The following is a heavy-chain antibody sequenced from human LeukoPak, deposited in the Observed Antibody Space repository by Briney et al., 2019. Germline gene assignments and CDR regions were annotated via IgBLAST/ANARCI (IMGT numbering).Heavy chain of an antibody. V-gene: IGHV4-30-2*01. CDR1: GGSISSGGYS. CDR3: ARGYSGYDYVDYFDY. J-gene: IGHJ4*02. Sequence: SETLSLTCAVSGGSISSGGYSWSWIRQPPGKGLEWIGYIYHSGSTYYNPSLKSRVTISVDRSKNQFSLKLSSVTAADTAVYYCARGYSGYDYVDYFDYWGQGTLVTVSS. CDR2: IYHSGST. D-gene: IGHD5-12*01.